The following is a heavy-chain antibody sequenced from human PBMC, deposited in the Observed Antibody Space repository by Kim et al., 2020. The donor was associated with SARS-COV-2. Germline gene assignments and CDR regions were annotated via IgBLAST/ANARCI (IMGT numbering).Heavy chain of an antibody. CDR3: ARDVYANSWYVPDH. D-gene: IGHD5-12*01. J-gene: IGHJ4*02. Sequence: YSPKFQGRVTITRDTSASTVYMELSSLTSEDTAVYYCARDVYANSWYVPDHWGQGTLVIVSS. V-gene: IGHV1-3*01.